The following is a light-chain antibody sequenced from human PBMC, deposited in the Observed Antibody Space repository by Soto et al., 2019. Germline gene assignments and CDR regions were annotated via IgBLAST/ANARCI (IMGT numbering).Light chain of an antibody. V-gene: IGLV1-40*01. CDR1: SSNIGSTYD. J-gene: IGLJ1*01. CDR3: QSYDDSLSVHYV. CDR2: GNT. Sequence: QSVLTQPPSVSGPPGQRVTISCTGSSSNIGSTYDVQWYQQLPGTAPKLLIHGNTARPSGVPDRFSGSKSGTSASLAITELQADDEADYYCQSYDDSLSVHYVFGTGTKVTVL.